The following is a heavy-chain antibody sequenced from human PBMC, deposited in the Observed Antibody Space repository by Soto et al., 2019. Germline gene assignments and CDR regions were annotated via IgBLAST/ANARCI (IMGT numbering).Heavy chain of an antibody. D-gene: IGHD2-21*02. CDR2: IPQEGVDG. V-gene: IGHV3-7*03. CDR1: GFTFSMYS. Sequence: HPGGSLRLACEVSGFTFSMYSMSWVRQSPGKGLEWVAKIPQEGVDGHYADSVKGRFTISGDNGKNSLYLQLNNLRAEDTAVYYCARDHLILPAHDFFYGSDVWGRGATVTVSS. CDR3: ARDHLILPAHDFFYGSDV. J-gene: IGHJ6*02.